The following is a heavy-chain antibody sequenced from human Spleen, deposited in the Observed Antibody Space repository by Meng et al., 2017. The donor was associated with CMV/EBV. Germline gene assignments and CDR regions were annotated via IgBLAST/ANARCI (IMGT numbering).Heavy chain of an antibody. J-gene: IGHJ3*01. D-gene: IGHD3-22*01. CDR3: ASLWGTMIVGDGAAFDV. CDR1: GFTVSS. Sequence: GGSLRLSCAASGFTVSSMNWVRQAPGKGLVWVSRINSDGSIISYADSVKGRFTISRDNAENTLYLQMNSLRDEDTAVYYCASLWGTMIVGDGAAFDVWGQGTRVTVSS. V-gene: IGHV3-74*01. CDR2: INSDGSII.